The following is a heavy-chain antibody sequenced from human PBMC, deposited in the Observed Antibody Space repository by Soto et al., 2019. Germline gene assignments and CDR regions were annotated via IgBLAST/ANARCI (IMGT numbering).Heavy chain of an antibody. Sequence: QVQLVESGGGVVQPGRSLRLSCAASGFTFSSYGMHWVRQAPGKGLEWGAVISYDGSNKYYADSVKGRFTISRDNSKNALYLQMNSLGAEDTAVYYCAKGRREYDFWSGYYTGIVDAFDIWGQGTMVTVSS. CDR1: GFTFSSYG. CDR3: AKGRREYDFWSGYYTGIVDAFDI. V-gene: IGHV3-30*18. D-gene: IGHD3-3*01. J-gene: IGHJ3*02. CDR2: ISYDGSNK.